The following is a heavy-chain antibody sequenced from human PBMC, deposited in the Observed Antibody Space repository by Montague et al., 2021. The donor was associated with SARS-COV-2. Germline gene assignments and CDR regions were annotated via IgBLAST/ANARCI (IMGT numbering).Heavy chain of an antibody. J-gene: IGHJ5*01. V-gene: IGHV3-9*01. D-gene: IGHD3-3*01. CDR2: ISWNSGSI. CDR3: AKDSYYDFWSGYSPGENWFDS. Sequence: SLRLSCAASGFTFGDYAMHWVRQAPGKGLEWVSGISWNSGSIGYADSAKGRFTISRDNAKNSLYLQMNSLRAEDTALYYCAKDSYYDFWSGYSPGENWFDSWGQGTLVTVSS. CDR1: GFTFGDYA.